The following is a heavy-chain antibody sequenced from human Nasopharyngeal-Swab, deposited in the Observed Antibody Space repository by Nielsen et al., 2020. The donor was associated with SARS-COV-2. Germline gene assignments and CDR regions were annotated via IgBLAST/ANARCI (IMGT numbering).Heavy chain of an antibody. V-gene: IGHV3-23*01. CDR2: ISGSGDISGSGGST. CDR3: ARVDWSARNFDY. CDR1: GYSFRTYG. D-gene: IGHD3-9*01. J-gene: IGHJ4*02. Sequence: GGSLRLSCVASGYSFRTYGMSWVRQAPGKGLEWVAAISGSGDISGSGGSTYYADSVKGRFTISRDNAKNSLFLQMTGLRDDDTAVYYCARVDWSARNFDYWGQGTLVTISS.